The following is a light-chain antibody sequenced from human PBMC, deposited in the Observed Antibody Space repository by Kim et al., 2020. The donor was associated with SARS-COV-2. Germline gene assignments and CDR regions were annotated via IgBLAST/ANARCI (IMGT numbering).Light chain of an antibody. CDR1: QSVSTY. CDR2: DAS. CDR3: QQRSSWPLT. V-gene: IGKV3-11*01. J-gene: IGKJ4*01. Sequence: SLSPGERATLSCRASQSVSTYLAWYQQRSGQAPRVLIYDASNRAIGIPARFSGSGSGTDFTLTISSLQPEDFAVYYCQQRSSWPLTFGGGTKVDIK.